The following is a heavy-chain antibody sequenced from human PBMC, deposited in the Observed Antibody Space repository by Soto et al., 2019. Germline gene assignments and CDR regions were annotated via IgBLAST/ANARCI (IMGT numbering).Heavy chain of an antibody. Sequence: SVKVSCKTSGGAFSSYSFTWVRKAPGQGLEWMGEIIPILNTANFAQKFQSRVTITADEPTSTVYMDLSSLSPDDTAVYYCARVDYDSTYGFYYYGLDVWGQGTTVTVSS. D-gene: IGHD3-10*01. J-gene: IGHJ6*02. V-gene: IGHV1-69*01. CDR3: ARVDYDSTYGFYYYGLDV. CDR1: GGAFSSYS. CDR2: IIPILNTA.